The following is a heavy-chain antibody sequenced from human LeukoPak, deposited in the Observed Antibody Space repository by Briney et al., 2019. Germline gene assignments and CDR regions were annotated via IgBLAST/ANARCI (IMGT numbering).Heavy chain of an antibody. V-gene: IGHV4-59*01. J-gene: IGHJ4*02. Sequence: SETLSLTCTVSGGSISSYYWIWIRQPPGKGLERIGYIYYSGSTNYNPSLKSRVTISVDTSKNQFSLKLSSVTAADTAVYYCARGHDYGDYWGQGTLVTVSS. CDR2: IYYSGST. CDR1: GGSISSYY. CDR3: ARGHDYGDY.